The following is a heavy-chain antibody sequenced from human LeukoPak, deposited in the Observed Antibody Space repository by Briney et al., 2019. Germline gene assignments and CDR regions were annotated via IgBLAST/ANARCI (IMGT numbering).Heavy chain of an antibody. J-gene: IGHJ5*02. D-gene: IGHD4-17*01. CDR2: ISAYNGNT. CDR3: ARDSVPTLSTRKLNWFDP. CDR1: GYTFTSYG. V-gene: IGHV1-18*01. Sequence: ASVKVSCKASGYTFTSYGISWVRQAPGQGLEWMGWISAYNGNTNYAQKLQGRVTMTTDTSTSTAYMELRSLRSDDTAVYYCARDSVPTLSTRKLNWFDPRGQGTLVTVSS.